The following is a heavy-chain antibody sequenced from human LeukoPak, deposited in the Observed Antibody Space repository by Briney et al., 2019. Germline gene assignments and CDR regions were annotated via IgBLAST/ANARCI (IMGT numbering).Heavy chain of an antibody. Sequence: GGSLRLSCAASGFTFDDYAMHWVRQAPGKGLEWVSLISGDGGSTYYADYVKGRFTISRENSKNSLYLQMNSLRTEDTALYYCAKDTSSGYPFDYWGQGTLVTVSS. J-gene: IGHJ4*02. V-gene: IGHV3-43*02. CDR1: GFTFDDYA. CDR2: ISGDGGST. D-gene: IGHD3-22*01. CDR3: AKDTSSGYPFDY.